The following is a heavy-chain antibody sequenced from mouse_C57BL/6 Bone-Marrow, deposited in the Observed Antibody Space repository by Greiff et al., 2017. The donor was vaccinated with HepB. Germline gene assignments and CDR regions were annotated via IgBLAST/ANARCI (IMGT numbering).Heavy chain of an antibody. CDR2: IDPETGGT. CDR3: TILPSDY. Sequence: QVQLKESGAELVRPGASVTLSCKASGYTFTDYEMHWVKQTPVHGLEWIGAIDPETGGTAYNQKFKGKAILTADKSSSTAYMELRSLTSEDSAVYYCTILPSDYWGQGTTLTVSS. CDR1: GYTFTDYE. V-gene: IGHV1-15*01. J-gene: IGHJ2*01.